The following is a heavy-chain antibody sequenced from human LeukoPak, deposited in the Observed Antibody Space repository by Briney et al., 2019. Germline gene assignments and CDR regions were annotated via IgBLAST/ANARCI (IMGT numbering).Heavy chain of an antibody. CDR2: IRGKANSYAR. J-gene: IGHJ6*03. V-gene: IGHV3-73*01. Sequence: GGSLRLSCAASGFTFSGSAMHWVRQASGKGLEWVGRIRGKANSYARAYAASVKGRFTISRDDSKNTAYLQMNSLKTEDTAVYYCTSLRIQLWSEVYSGYDESDYYYYYMDVWGKGTTVTVSS. D-gene: IGHD5-12*01. CDR1: GFTFSGSA. CDR3: TSLRIQLWSEVYSGYDESDYYYYYMDV.